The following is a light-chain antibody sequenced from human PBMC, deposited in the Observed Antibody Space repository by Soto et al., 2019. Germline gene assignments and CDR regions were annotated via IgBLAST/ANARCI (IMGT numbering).Light chain of an antibody. J-gene: IGKJ4*01. CDR3: QQSYSSPAT. Sequence: DIQLTQSPSSLSASVGDRVTIALRASQSMNIYLNWYQQNPGNTPNLLIYTASRLQVGVPSSFSGSASGNDFTLTISCLQPEDFATYYCQQSYSSPATFGGGTTVEF. V-gene: IGKV1-39*01. CDR1: QSMNIY. CDR2: TAS.